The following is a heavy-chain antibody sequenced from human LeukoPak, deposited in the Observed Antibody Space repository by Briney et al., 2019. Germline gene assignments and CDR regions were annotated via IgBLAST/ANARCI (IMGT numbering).Heavy chain of an antibody. V-gene: IGHV3-64*01. CDR2: ISSNGGST. D-gene: IGHD3-10*01. Sequence: GGSLRLSCAASGFTFSSYAMHWVRQAPGKGLEYVSAISSNGGSTYYANSVKGRFTISRDNSKNTLYLQMGSLRAEDMAVYYSARSYGSGSYYDDAFDIWGQGTVVTVSS. CDR1: GFTFSSYA. J-gene: IGHJ3*02. CDR3: ARSYGSGSYYDDAFDI.